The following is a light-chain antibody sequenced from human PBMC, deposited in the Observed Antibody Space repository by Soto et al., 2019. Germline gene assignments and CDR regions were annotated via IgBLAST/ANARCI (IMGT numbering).Light chain of an antibody. V-gene: IGLV1-44*01. J-gene: IGLJ1*01. CDR1: RSNIGSNP. CDR2: SNN. Sequence: QSVLTQPPSASGIPGQRVTISCSGSRSNIGSNPVNWYQQLPGTAPKLLIDSNNQRPSEVPDRFSGSRSGTSASLAISGLQSEDEADYYCAAWDDSLYGRVFGTGTKLTVL. CDR3: AAWDDSLYGRV.